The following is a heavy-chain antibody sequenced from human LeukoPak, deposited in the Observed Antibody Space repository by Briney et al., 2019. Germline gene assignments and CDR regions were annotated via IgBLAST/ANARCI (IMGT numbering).Heavy chain of an antibody. CDR3: AKDRLAARPSIVDF. D-gene: IGHD6-6*01. V-gene: IGHV3-20*04. CDR2: INWNGGST. J-gene: IGHJ4*02. CDR1: GFTFDDYG. Sequence: GGSLRLSCAASGFTFDDYGMSWVRQAPGKGLEWVSGINWNGGSTGYADSVKGRFTISRDNAKNSLYLQMNSLRAEDTAVYYCAKDRLAARPSIVDFWGQGTLVTVSS.